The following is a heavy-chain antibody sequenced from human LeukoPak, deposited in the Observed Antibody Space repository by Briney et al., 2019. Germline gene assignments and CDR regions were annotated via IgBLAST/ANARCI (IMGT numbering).Heavy chain of an antibody. CDR2: IYSGGST. V-gene: IGHV3-66*01. CDR1: GFTVSSNY. D-gene: IGHD1-26*01. CDR3: AKGASGSYYAEYFQH. Sequence: GGSLRLSCAASGFTVSSNYMSWVRQAPGKGLEWVSVIYSGGSTYYADSVKGRFTISRDNSKNTLYLQMNSLRAEDTAVYYCAKGASGSYYAEYFQHWGQGTLVTVSS. J-gene: IGHJ1*01.